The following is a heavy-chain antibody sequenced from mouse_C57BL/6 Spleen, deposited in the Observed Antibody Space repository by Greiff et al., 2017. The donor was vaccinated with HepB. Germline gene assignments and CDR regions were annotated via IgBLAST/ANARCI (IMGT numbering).Heavy chain of an antibody. CDR2: IYPGDGDT. Sequence: QVQLQQSGPELVKPGASVKISCKASGYAFSSSWMNWVKQRPGKGLEWIGRIYPGDGDTNYNGKFKGKATLTADKSSSTAYMQLSSQTSEDSAVYFCASPITSVVVVFDYWGQGTTLTVSS. J-gene: IGHJ2*01. CDR3: ASPITSVVVVFDY. CDR1: GYAFSSSW. V-gene: IGHV1-82*01. D-gene: IGHD1-1*01.